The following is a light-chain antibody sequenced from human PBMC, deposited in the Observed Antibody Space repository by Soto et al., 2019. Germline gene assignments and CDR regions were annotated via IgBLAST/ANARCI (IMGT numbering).Light chain of an antibody. CDR2: IAS. CDR3: QQFHTTPT. Sequence: IQMTQSPSSLSASVGDRVTITCRASQSISDHVNWYQQKPGKAPNLLIYIASNLQSGVPSRFSASGSGTDFTLTLTSLQPEDLATYYCQQFHTTPTFGQGTKLEI. V-gene: IGKV1-39*01. J-gene: IGKJ2*01. CDR1: QSISDH.